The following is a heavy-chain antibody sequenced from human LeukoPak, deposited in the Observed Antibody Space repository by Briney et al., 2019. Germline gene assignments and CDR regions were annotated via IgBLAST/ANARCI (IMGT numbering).Heavy chain of an antibody. V-gene: IGHV4-59*01. CDR1: GGSISSYY. CDR3: ATSTYYYGSGNYYSYAFDI. D-gene: IGHD3-10*01. CDR2: IYYSGST. Sequence: SETLSLTCTVSGGSISSYYWGWIRQSPGKGLEWIGYIYYSGSTNYNPSLKSRVTMSVDTSKNQFSLKLSSVTAADTALYYCATSTYYYGSGNYYSYAFDIWGQGTMVTVSS. J-gene: IGHJ3*02.